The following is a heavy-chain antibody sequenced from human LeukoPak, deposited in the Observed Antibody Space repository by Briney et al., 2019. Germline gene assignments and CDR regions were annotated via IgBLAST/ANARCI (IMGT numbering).Heavy chain of an antibody. V-gene: IGHV4-4*02. CDR1: GGSISSSNW. D-gene: IGHD3-22*01. CDR2: IYHSGST. CDR3: ARYSGYGMYYYYGMDV. J-gene: IGHJ6*02. Sequence: SGTLSLTCAVSGGSISSSNWWSWVRQPPGKGLEWIGEIYHSGSTNYNPSLKSRVTISVDTSKNQFSLKLSSVTAADTAVYYCARYSGYGMYYYYGMDVWGQGTTVTVSS.